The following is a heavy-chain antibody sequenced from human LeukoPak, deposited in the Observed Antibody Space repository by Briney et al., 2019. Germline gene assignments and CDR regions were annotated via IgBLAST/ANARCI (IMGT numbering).Heavy chain of an antibody. V-gene: IGHV3-30*18. J-gene: IGHJ4*02. CDR1: GFTFSSYG. CDR2: ISYDGSNK. Sequence: GRSLRLSCAASGFTFSSYGMHWVRQAPGKGLEWVAVISYDGSNKYYADSVKGRFTISRDNSKNTLYLQMNSLRAEDTAVYYCAKDWGVGYCSGGSCATDYWGQGTLVTVSS. D-gene: IGHD2-15*01. CDR3: AKDWGVGYCSGGSCATDY.